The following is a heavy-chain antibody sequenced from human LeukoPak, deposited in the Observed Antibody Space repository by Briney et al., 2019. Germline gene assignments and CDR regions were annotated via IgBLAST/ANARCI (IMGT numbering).Heavy chain of an antibody. V-gene: IGHV1-8*01. J-gene: IGHJ6*02. Sequence: GASVKVSCKASGYTFTSYDINWVRQATGQGLEWMGWMNPNSGNTGYAQKFQGRVTMTRNTSISTAHMELSSLRSEDTAVYYCARFGVTMVRDLQEGNHYYYYYGMDVWGQGTTVTVSS. CDR3: ARFGVTMVRDLQEGNHYYYYYGMDV. CDR1: GYTFTSYD. CDR2: MNPNSGNT. D-gene: IGHD3-10*01.